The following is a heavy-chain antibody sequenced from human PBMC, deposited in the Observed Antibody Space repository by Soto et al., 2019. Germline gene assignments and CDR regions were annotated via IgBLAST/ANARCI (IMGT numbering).Heavy chain of an antibody. J-gene: IGHJ6*02. D-gene: IGHD3-3*01. V-gene: IGHV1-69*06. CDR3: ARDGHYDFWSGYLPYYYYGMDV. Sequence: ASVKVSWKASGGTFSSYAISWVRQAPGQGLEWMGGIIPIFGTANYAQKFQGRVTITADKSTSTAYMELSSLRSEDTAVYYCARDGHYDFWSGYLPYYYYGMDVWGQGTTVTVSS. CDR2: IIPIFGTA. CDR1: GGTFSSYA.